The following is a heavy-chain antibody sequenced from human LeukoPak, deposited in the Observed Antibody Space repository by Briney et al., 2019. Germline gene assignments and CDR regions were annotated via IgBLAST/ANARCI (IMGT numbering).Heavy chain of an antibody. CDR1: GGSIRSSYYY. V-gene: IGHV4-39*02. Sequence: PSETLSLTCTVSGGSIRSSYYYWGWIRQPPGKGLEWIGSIYDSGSTYYNPSLKSRVTISVDTSKNQFSLKLNSVTAADTAVYYCARDPGGMDVWGQGTTVTVSS. CDR2: IYDSGST. J-gene: IGHJ6*02. CDR3: ARDPGGMDV.